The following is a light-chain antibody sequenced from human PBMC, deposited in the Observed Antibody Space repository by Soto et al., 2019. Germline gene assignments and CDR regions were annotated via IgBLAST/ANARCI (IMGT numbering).Light chain of an antibody. J-gene: IGKJ1*01. CDR2: AAS. CDR1: QSVSSKF. V-gene: IGKV3-20*01. CDR3: QEYTKWPGT. Sequence: EIVLTQSPGTLSLSPGESAALSCRASQSVSSKFLAWYQQKPGQAPRLLIYAASNRATGIPDRFSGSGSGTDFTLTINSLQYEDFGLYFCQEYTKWPGTFGQGTKVDI.